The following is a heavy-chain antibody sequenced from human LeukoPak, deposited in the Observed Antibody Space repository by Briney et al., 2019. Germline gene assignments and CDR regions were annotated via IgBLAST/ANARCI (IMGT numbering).Heavy chain of an antibody. D-gene: IGHD3-10*01. Sequence: SETLSLTCTVSGGSISSYYWSWIRQPAGKGLEWIGRIYTSGSTNYNPSLKSRVTMSVDTSKNQFSLKLSSVTAADTAVYYCARDVVTGYYGSGSYSDYWGQGTLVTVSS. V-gene: IGHV4-4*07. J-gene: IGHJ4*02. CDR2: IYTSGST. CDR1: GGSISSYY. CDR3: ARDVVTGYYGSGSYSDY.